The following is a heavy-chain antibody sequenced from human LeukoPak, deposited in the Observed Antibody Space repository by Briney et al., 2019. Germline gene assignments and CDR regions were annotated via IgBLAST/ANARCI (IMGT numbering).Heavy chain of an antibody. Sequence: GGSLRLSCAASGFTFSRYSMSWVRQAPGKGLEWVSAISGSGGSTYYADSVKGRFTISRDNSKNTLYLQMNSLRAEDTAVYYCAKDSRLFLVVVAATRYFDYWGQGTLVTVSS. CDR1: GFTFSRYS. CDR2: ISGSGGST. D-gene: IGHD2-15*01. V-gene: IGHV3-23*01. CDR3: AKDSRLFLVVVAATRYFDY. J-gene: IGHJ4*02.